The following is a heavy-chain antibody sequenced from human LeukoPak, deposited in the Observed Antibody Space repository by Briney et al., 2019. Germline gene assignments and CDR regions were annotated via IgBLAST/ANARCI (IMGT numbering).Heavy chain of an antibody. CDR1: GYSISSGHY. J-gene: IGHJ4*02. Sequence: SETLSLTCTVSGYSISSGHYWGWIRQPPGKGLEWIGSIYHSGSTYYNPSLKSRVTVSVDTSKNQFSLKLNSVTAADTAVYYCARLIGLGEVSPYFDFWGQGRLVTVSS. CDR2: IYHSGST. D-gene: IGHD3-16*02. CDR3: ARLIGLGEVSPYFDF. V-gene: IGHV4-38-2*02.